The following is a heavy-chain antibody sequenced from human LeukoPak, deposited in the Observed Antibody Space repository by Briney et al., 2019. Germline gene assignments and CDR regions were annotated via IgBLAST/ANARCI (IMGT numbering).Heavy chain of an antibody. V-gene: IGHV3-15*01. CDR1: GLTFSNAW. D-gene: IGHD1-26*01. CDR2: IKSKTDGGTT. CDR3: ITDPGEWEPI. Sequence: GGSLRLSYAASGLTFSNAWMSWVRQAPGKGLEWVGRIKSKTDGGTTDYGAPVKGRFIISRDDSKNTLYLQMNGLKIDDTAVYYCITDPGEWEPIWGQGTMVTVSS. J-gene: IGHJ3*02.